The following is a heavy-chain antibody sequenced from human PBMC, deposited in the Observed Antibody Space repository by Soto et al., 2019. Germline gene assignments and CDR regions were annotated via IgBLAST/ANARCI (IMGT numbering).Heavy chain of an antibody. D-gene: IGHD2-15*01. J-gene: IGHJ4*02. Sequence: GGSLRLSCAASGFTFDDYAMHWVRQAPGKGLEWVSGISWNSGSIGYADSVKGRFTISRDNAKNSLYLRMNSLRAEDTALYYCAKGSSYSSYSVVDHWGQGTLVTVSS. CDR3: AKGSSYSSYSVVDH. V-gene: IGHV3-9*01. CDR2: ISWNSGSI. CDR1: GFTFDDYA.